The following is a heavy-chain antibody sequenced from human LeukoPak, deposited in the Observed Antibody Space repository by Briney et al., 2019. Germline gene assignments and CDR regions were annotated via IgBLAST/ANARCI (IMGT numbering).Heavy chain of an antibody. Sequence: SETLSLTCTVSGGSINSYYWSWIRQPPGKGLEWIGYIYYRGSTNYNPSLKSRVTISVDTSKNQFSLKLSSVTAADTAVYYCARLGYGSGSYYLDYWGQGTLVTVSS. D-gene: IGHD3-10*01. CDR3: ARLGYGSGSYYLDY. V-gene: IGHV4-59*12. J-gene: IGHJ4*02. CDR1: GGSINSYY. CDR2: IYYRGST.